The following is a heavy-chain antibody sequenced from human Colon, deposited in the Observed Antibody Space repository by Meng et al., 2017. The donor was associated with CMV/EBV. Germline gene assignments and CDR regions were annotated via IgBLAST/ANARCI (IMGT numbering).Heavy chain of an antibody. CDR1: GGSISTSSFY. D-gene: IGHD3-10*01. CDR3: ARGGGGFDY. J-gene: IGHJ4*02. Sequence: LSLTCTVSGGSISTSSFYWGWIRQAPGKGLEWVSYISSSSSTIYYADSVKGRFTISRDNAKNSLYLQMNSLRAEDTAVYYCARGGGGFDYWGQGTLVTVSS. V-gene: IGHV3-11*04. CDR2: ISSSSSTI.